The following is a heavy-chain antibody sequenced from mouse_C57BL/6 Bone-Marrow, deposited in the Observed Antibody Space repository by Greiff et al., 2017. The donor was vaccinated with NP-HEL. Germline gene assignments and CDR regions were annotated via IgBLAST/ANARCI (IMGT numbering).Heavy chain of an antibody. CDR2: INPNNGGT. J-gene: IGHJ3*01. Sequence: EVQLQQSGPELVKPGASVKISCKASGYTFTDYYMNWVQQSHGKSLEWIGDINPNNGGTSYNQKFKGKATLTVDKSSSTAYMELRSLTSEDSAVYYCARGGYGYDGAWFAYWGQGTLVTVSA. V-gene: IGHV1-26*01. CDR3: ARGGYGYDGAWFAY. D-gene: IGHD2-2*01. CDR1: GYTFTDYY.